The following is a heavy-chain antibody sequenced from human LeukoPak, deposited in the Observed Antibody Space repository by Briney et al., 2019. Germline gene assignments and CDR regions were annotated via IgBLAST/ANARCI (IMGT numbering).Heavy chain of an antibody. CDR3: ATEGYYYDSSGREAFDI. CDR2: FDPEDGET. D-gene: IGHD3-22*01. V-gene: IGHV1-24*01. J-gene: IGHJ3*02. Sequence: EASGKVSCKVSGYTLTELSMHWVRQAPGKGLEWMGGFDPEDGETIYAQKFQGRVTMTEDTSTDTAYMELSSLRSEDTAVYYCATEGYYYDSSGREAFDIWGQGTMVTVSS. CDR1: GYTLTELS.